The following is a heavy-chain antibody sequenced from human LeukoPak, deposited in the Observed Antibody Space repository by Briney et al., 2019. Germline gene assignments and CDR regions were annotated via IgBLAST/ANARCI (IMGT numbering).Heavy chain of an antibody. D-gene: IGHD6-6*01. Sequence: PGGSLRLSCAASGFTFSSYAMSGVRQAPGKGLEWVSAISGSGGSTYYADSVKGRFTISRDNSKNTLYLQMNSLRAEDTGVYYCAKDTAEQLVPYYYYYGMDVWGQGTTVTVSS. V-gene: IGHV3-23*01. J-gene: IGHJ6*02. CDR2: ISGSGGST. CDR1: GFTFSSYA. CDR3: AKDTAEQLVPYYYYYGMDV.